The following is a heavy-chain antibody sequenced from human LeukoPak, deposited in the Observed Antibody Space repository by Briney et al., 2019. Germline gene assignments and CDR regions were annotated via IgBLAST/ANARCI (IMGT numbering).Heavy chain of an antibody. CDR3: ARDYYDSSGREGSDY. J-gene: IGHJ4*02. CDR2: ISAYNGNT. D-gene: IGHD3-22*01. Sequence: ASVKVSCKASGYTFTSYGISWVRQAPGQGLEWMGWISAYNGNTNYAQKLQGRVTMTTDTSTSTAYMELRSLRSDDTAVYYCARDYYDSSGREGSDYWGQGTLVTVSS. V-gene: IGHV1-18*01. CDR1: GYTFTSYG.